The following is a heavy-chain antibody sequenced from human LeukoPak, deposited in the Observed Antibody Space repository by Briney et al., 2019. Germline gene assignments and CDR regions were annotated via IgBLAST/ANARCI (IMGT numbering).Heavy chain of an antibody. Sequence: ASVKVSCKASGYTFTSYDINWVRQATGQGLEWMGWMNPNSGNTGYAQKFQGRVTMTRDTSISTAYMELNSLRSDDTAVYYCARGVVAATFYYYMDVWGKGTTVTVSS. CDR3: ARGVVAATFYYYMDV. D-gene: IGHD2-15*01. V-gene: IGHV1-8*02. CDR1: GYTFTSYD. J-gene: IGHJ6*03. CDR2: MNPNSGNT.